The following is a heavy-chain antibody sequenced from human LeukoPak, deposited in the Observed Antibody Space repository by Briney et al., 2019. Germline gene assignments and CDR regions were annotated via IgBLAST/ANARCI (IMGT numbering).Heavy chain of an antibody. CDR2: ISNRGST. J-gene: IGHJ4*02. D-gene: IGHD6-19*01. Sequence: SETLSLTCTVSGDSISTSYWSWIRQAPGKGLEWIGYISNRGSTNYNPSLTSRVTISVDTSKNQFSLKLSSVTAADTAVYYCARGRRQWLTSSLLDYWGQGTLVTVSS. CDR3: ARGRRQWLTSSLLDY. V-gene: IGHV4-59*12. CDR1: GDSISTSY.